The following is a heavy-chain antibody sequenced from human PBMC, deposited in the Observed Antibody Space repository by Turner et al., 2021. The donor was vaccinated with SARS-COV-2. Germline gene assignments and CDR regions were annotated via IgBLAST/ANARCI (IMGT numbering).Heavy chain of an antibody. Sequence: QVLLQASGPGLVKPSETLSLTCNVSGASIRSNYWAWIRQPPGKRLEWIGYIYYRGSTNYNPSLKSRVTISVDTSKNQFSLKLTSVTAADTAVYYCARGQGWLQPPFGYWGQGTLVTVSS. J-gene: IGHJ4*02. V-gene: IGHV4-59*01. D-gene: IGHD3-3*01. CDR2: IYYRGST. CDR3: ARGQGWLQPPFGY. CDR1: GASIRSNY.